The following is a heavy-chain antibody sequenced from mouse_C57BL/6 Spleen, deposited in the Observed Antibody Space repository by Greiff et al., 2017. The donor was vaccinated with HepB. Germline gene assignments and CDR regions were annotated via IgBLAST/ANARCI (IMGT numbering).Heavy chain of an antibody. V-gene: IGHV1-82*01. D-gene: IGHD1-1*01. Sequence: VQLQQSGPELVKPGASVKISCKASGYAFSSSWMNWVKQRPGKGLEWIGRIYPGDGDTNYNGKFKGKATLTADKSSSTAYMQLSSLTSEDSAVYFCSYYYGSSPFAYWGQGTLVTVSA. CDR3: SYYYGSSPFAY. CDR1: GYAFSSSW. J-gene: IGHJ3*01. CDR2: IYPGDGDT.